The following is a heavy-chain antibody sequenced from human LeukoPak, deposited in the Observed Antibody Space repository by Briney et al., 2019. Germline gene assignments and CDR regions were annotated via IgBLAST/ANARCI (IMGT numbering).Heavy chain of an antibody. V-gene: IGHV3-21*01. CDR1: GFTFTSYS. D-gene: IGHD2-8*01. J-gene: IGHJ6*03. Sequence: GGSLRLSCAASGFTFTSYSMNWVRQAPGKGLEWVSSISSSSSYIYYADSVKGRFTISRDNAKNSLYLQMNGRRVEDTAVYYCARAPTYCTNGVCRNYMDVWGKGTTVTVSS. CDR2: ISSSSSYI. CDR3: ARAPTYCTNGVCRNYMDV.